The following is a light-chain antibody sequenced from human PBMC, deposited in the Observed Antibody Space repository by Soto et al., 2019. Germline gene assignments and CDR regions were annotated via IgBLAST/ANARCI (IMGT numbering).Light chain of an antibody. V-gene: IGLV2-14*01. J-gene: IGLJ2*01. CDR1: SSDVGGYNF. CDR3: SSYTSTSTPVV. CDR2: EVN. Sequence: QSALTQPASVSGSPGQSITISCTGTSSDVGGYNFVSWYQQHPGKAPKLMIYEVNKRPSGVSNRFSGSKSGNTASLTISGLQAEDEADFYCSSYTSTSTPVVFGGGTMLTVL.